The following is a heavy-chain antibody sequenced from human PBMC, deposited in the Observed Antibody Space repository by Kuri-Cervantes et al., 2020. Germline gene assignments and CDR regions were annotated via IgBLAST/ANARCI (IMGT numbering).Heavy chain of an antibody. Sequence: GESLKISCAASGFTFSSYSMNWVRQAPGKGLEWVSSISSSSSNIYYADSVKGRFAISRDNTKNSLYLQMNSLRAEDTGVYYYTKDGDHHIAAADKVRLPSDYWGQGTLVTVSS. J-gene: IGHJ4*02. V-gene: IGHV3-21*01. CDR2: ISSSSSNI. CDR1: GFTFSSYS. CDR3: TKDGDHHIAAADKVRLPSDY. D-gene: IGHD6-13*01.